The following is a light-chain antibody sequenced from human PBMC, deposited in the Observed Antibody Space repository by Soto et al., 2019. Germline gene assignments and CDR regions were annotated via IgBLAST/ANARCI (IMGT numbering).Light chain of an antibody. V-gene: IGLV1-44*01. J-gene: IGLJ3*02. CDR2: SNN. Sequence: QSVLTQPPSASGTPGQRVTIFCSGSSSNIGKNTVNWYQQLPGTAPKFLIYSNNQRPSGVTDRFSGSKSDTSASLAISGLQSEDEAEYYCTAWDDRLNGWVFGGGTKLTVL. CDR1: SSNIGKNT. CDR3: TAWDDRLNGWV.